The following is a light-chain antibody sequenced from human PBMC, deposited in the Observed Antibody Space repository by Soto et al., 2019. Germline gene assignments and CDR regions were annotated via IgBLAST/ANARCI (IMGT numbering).Light chain of an antibody. J-gene: IGKJ5*01. Sequence: EIVMTHSPATLSVSPGEGAALSCSASQSVSSNLAWYQQKPGQAPRLLIYGASTRATGIPARFSGSGSGTEFTLTISSLQSEDFAVYYCQQYNSWPPITFGQGTRLEIK. CDR3: QQYNSWPPIT. CDR2: GAS. V-gene: IGKV3-15*01. CDR1: QSVSSN.